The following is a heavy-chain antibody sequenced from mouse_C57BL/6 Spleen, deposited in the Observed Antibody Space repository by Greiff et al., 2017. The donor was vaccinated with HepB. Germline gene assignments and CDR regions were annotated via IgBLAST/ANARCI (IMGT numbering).Heavy chain of an antibody. Sequence: VKLVESGAELVKPGASVKMSCKASGYTFTTYPIEWMKQTHGKSLEWIGNFHPYNDDTKYNEKFKGKATLTGEKSSSTVYLELSRLTSDDSAVYCCERDGTTGMDYWGQGTSVTVSS. CDR3: ERDGTTGMDY. D-gene: IGHD4-1*01. J-gene: IGHJ4*01. CDR1: GYTFTTYP. V-gene: IGHV1-47*01. CDR2: FHPYNDDT.